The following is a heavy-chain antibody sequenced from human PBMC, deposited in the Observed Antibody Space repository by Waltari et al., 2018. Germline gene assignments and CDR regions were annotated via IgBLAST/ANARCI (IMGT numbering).Heavy chain of an antibody. J-gene: IGHJ5*02. V-gene: IGHV3-23*01. CDR1: GFTFSSYA. CDR2: ISGSSGST. D-gene: IGHD3-10*01. CDR3: AKEVRITMVRGVRYNWFDP. Sequence: EVQLLESGGGLVQPGGSLRLSCAASGFTFSSYAMSWVRQAPGKGREWVSAISGSSGSTYHGDSVKGRFTISRDNSKNTLYLQMNSLRAEDTAVYYCAKEVRITMVRGVRYNWFDPWGQGTLVTVSS.